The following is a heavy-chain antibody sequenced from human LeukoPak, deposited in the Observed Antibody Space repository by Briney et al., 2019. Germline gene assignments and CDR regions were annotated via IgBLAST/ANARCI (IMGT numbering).Heavy chain of an antibody. D-gene: IGHD3-9*01. J-gene: IGHJ4*02. CDR2: INPNSGGT. V-gene: IGHV1-2*02. Sequence: ASVKVSCKASGYTFTGYYMHWVRQAPGQGLEWMGWINPNSGGTNYAQKFQGRVTMTRDTSISTAYMELSRLRSDGTAVYYCARVENDILTGYYKSLDYWGQGTLVTVSS. CDR1: GYTFTGYY. CDR3: ARVENDILTGYYKSLDY.